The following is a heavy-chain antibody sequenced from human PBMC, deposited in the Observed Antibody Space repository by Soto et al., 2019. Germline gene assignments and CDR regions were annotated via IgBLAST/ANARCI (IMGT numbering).Heavy chain of an antibody. D-gene: IGHD2-15*01. Sequence: QVQLVESGGGVVQPGRSLRLSCAASGFTFSSYVMYWVRQAPGKGLEWVAVISYDGNNKYYADSVKGRFTISRDNSKNTLYLQMNSLRAEETDVYYCARAGCDGGSCYTLVGLRYGMDVWGQGTTVTVSS. J-gene: IGHJ6*02. CDR3: ARAGCDGGSCYTLVGLRYGMDV. V-gene: IGHV3-30-3*01. CDR2: ISYDGNNK. CDR1: GFTFSSYV.